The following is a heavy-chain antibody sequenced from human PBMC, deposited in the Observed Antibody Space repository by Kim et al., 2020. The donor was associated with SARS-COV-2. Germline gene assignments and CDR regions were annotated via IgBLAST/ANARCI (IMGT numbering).Heavy chain of an antibody. CDR2: INHSGST. CDR3: ARDGPLEVPGGYSGKYYFDY. CDR1: GGSFSGYY. Sequence: SETLSLTCAVYGGSFSGYYWSWIRQPPGKGLEWIGEINHSGSTNYNPSLKSRVTISVDTSKNQFSLKLSSVTAVDTAVYYCARDGPLEVPGGYSGKYYFDYWGQGTLVTVSS. D-gene: IGHD3-22*01. V-gene: IGHV4-34*01. J-gene: IGHJ4*02.